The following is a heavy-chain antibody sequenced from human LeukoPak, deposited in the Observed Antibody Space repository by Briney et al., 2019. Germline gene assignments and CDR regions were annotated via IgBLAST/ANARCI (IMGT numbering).Heavy chain of an antibody. Sequence: GGSLRLSCAASGFTFSSYSMNWVRQAPGKGLEWVSSISSSSSYIYYADSVKGRFTISRDNAKNSLYLQMNSLRAEDTAVYYRARVDSRASWFDPWGQGTLVAVSS. D-gene: IGHD3/OR15-3a*01. CDR2: ISSSSSYI. V-gene: IGHV3-21*01. J-gene: IGHJ5*02. CDR1: GFTFSSYS. CDR3: ARVDSRASWFDP.